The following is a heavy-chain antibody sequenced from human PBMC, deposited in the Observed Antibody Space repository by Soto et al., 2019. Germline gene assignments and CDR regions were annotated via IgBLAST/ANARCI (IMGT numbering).Heavy chain of an antibody. CDR2: ISSSGSTI. CDR3: ARDLADWNSEYNWFDP. J-gene: IGHJ5*02. Sequence: GGSLRLSCAASGFTFSDYYMSWIRQAPGKGLEWVSYISSSGSTIYYADSVKGRFTISRDNAKNSLYLQMNSLRAEDTAVYYCARDLADWNSEYNWFDPWGQGTLVTVSS. CDR1: GFTFSDYY. D-gene: IGHD1-7*01. V-gene: IGHV3-11*01.